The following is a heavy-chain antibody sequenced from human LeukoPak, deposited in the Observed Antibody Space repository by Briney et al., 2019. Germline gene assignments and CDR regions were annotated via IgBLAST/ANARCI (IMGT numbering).Heavy chain of an antibody. D-gene: IGHD3-3*01. CDR2: ISGSGGTK. CDR3: AKGIDFGVVIEGYFDY. J-gene: IGHJ4*02. CDR1: GFTFSNYA. V-gene: IGHV3-23*01. Sequence: GGSLRLSCAASGFTFSNYAMSWVRQAPGKGLEWVAAISGSGGTKFHADSVKGRFTISRDNSKNTLYLQMNSLRAEDTAVYYCAKGIDFGVVIEGYFDYWGQGTLVTVSS.